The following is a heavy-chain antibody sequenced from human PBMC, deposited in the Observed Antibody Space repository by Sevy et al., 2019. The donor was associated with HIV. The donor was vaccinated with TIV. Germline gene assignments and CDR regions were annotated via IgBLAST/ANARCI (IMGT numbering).Heavy chain of an antibody. CDR1: GFTFSSYW. J-gene: IGHJ4*01. D-gene: IGHD5-18*01. Sequence: GGSLRLSCAASGFTFSSYWMHWVRQAPGKGLVWVSRINSDGSSTSYADSVKGRFTISRDNAKNSLFLQMNSLSAEDTAVYYCVREGLGGYSYSLDYWGHGTLVTVSS. CDR3: VREGLGGYSYSLDY. V-gene: IGHV3-74*01. CDR2: INSDGSST.